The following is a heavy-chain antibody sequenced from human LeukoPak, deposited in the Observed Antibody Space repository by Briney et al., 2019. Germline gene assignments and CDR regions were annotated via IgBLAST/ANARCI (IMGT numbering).Heavy chain of an antibody. J-gene: IGHJ4*02. V-gene: IGHV6-1*01. CDR2: TYYRSKWYN. Sequence: SETLSLTCAISGDSVSSNSAAWNWIRQSPSRGLEWLGRTYYRSKWYNDYAVSVKSRITINPDTSKNQFSLKLSSVTAADTAGYCWGGGGDGYNQKVVDYWGQGTLVTVSS. CDR3: GGGGDGYNQKVVDY. D-gene: IGHD5-24*01. CDR1: GDSVSSNSAA.